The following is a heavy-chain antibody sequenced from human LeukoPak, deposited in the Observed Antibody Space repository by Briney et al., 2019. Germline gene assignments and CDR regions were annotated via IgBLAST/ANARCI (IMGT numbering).Heavy chain of an antibody. CDR3: ARDLRAPGADYGMDV. D-gene: IGHD3-10*01. Sequence: GGSLRPSCAASGFTFSSHGMHWVRQAPGKGLEWVAIIWFDGSNKYYADSVKGRFAISRDNSKNTLYLQMNSLRAEDTAVYYCARDLRAPGADYGMDVWGQGTTVTVSS. J-gene: IGHJ6*02. CDR1: GFTFSSHG. V-gene: IGHV3-33*01. CDR2: IWFDGSNK.